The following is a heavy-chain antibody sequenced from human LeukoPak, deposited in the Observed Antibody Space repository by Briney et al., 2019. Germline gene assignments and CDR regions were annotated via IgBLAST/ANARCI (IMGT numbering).Heavy chain of an antibody. Sequence: GGSLRLSCAASGFTFTNAWMIWVRQAPGKGLEWVGRIKSKTDGGTTDYAAAVKDRFTISRDDSKNTLYLQMDSLKIEDTAVYYCITDKGSFWGQGALVTVSS. V-gene: IGHV3-15*01. CDR2: IKSKTDGGTT. CDR3: ITDKGSF. J-gene: IGHJ4*02. CDR1: GFTFTNAW. D-gene: IGHD3-10*01.